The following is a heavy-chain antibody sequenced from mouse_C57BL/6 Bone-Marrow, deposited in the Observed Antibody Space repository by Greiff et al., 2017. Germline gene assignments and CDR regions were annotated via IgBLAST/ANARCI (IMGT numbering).Heavy chain of an antibody. V-gene: IGHV5-4*03. Sequence: EVKLMESGGGLVKPGGSLKLSCAASGFTFSSYAMSWVRQTPEKRLEWVATISDGGSYTYYPDNVKGRFTISRDNAKNNLYLQMSHLKSEDTAMYYCARVWGFAYWGQGTLVTVSA. CDR3: ARVWGFAY. J-gene: IGHJ3*01. CDR1: GFTFSSYA. CDR2: ISDGGSYT. D-gene: IGHD4-1*01.